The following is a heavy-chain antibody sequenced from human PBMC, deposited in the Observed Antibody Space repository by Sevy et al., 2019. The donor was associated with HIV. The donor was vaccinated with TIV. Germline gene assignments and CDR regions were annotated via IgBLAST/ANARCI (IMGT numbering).Heavy chain of an antibody. V-gene: IGHV3-30*03. CDR2: ISYDGSNK. Sequence: GGSLRLSCVASGLTLSGYGMHWVRQAPGNGLEWVAAISYDGSNKYYADSLKGRFTISRDDSKNTLYLQMNNVRPEDTAVYYCATDASSQWLNYYFDYWGQGTLVTVSS. D-gene: IGHD6-19*01. CDR3: ATDASSQWLNYYFDY. J-gene: IGHJ4*02. CDR1: GLTLSGYG.